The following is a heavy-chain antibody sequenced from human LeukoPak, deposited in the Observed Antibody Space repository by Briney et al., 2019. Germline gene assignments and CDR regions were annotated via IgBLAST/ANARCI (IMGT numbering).Heavy chain of an antibody. J-gene: IGHJ3*02. D-gene: IGHD3-22*01. CDR2: IIPIFGTA. CDR3: ARDQESDSSGYYCPEAFDI. Sequence: GASVKVSCKASGDTFSSYAMRWVRQAPGQGLEWMGRIIPIFGTANYAQKFQGRVTMTTDASTSTAYMELSSLRSEDTAVYYCARDQESDSSGYYCPEAFDIWGQGTMVSVSS. CDR1: GDTFSSYA. V-gene: IGHV1-69*05.